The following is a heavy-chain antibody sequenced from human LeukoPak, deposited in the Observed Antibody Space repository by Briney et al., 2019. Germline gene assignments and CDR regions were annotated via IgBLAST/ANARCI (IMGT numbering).Heavy chain of an antibody. CDR1: GGSISGYY. D-gene: IGHD1-26*01. CDR3: ARDQAGATGY. J-gene: IGHJ4*02. V-gene: IGHV4-59*01. CDR2: IYYSGST. Sequence: SETLSLTCTVSGGSISGYYWSWIRQPPGKGLEWIGYIYYSGSTNYNPSLKSRVTISVDTSKNQFSLKLSSVTAADTAVYYCARDQAGATGYWGQGALVTVSS.